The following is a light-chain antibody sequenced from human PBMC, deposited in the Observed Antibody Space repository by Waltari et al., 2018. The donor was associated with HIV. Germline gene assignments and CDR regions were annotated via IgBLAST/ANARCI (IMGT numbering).Light chain of an antibody. CDR2: DAS. V-gene: IGKV3-11*01. CDR3: QQSNNWLT. J-gene: IGKJ4*01. Sequence: EIVLTQSPATLSLSPGERATLSCRASQSVSSYLAWYQQKPGQAPRLLIYDASNRATGISARFSGSGSGTDFTLTISSLEPEDFAVYYCQQSNNWLTFGGGTKLEIK. CDR1: QSVSSY.